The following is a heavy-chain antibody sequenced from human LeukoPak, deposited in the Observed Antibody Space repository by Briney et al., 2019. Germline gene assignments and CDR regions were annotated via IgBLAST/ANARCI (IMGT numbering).Heavy chain of an antibody. CDR1: GGSISSYY. V-gene: IGHV4-4*07. CDR2: IYTSGST. D-gene: IGHD3-22*01. CDR3: ARNYYDSSGYYHLLAFDI. J-gene: IGHJ3*02. Sequence: SETLSLTCTVSGGSISSYYWSWIRQPAGEGLEWIGRIYTSGSTNYNPSLKSRVTMSVDTSKNQFSLKLSSVTAADTAVYYCARNYYDSSGYYHLLAFDIWGQGTMVTVSS.